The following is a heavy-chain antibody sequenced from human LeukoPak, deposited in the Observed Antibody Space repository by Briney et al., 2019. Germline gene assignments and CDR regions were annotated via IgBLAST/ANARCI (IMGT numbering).Heavy chain of an antibody. Sequence: PSETPSLTCAVSGGSISSGGYYWSWIRQHPGKGLEWIGYIYYSGSTYYNPSLKSRVTISVDTSKNQFSLKLSSVTAADTAVYYCARWGRIAAAGPYFDYWGQGTLVTVSS. D-gene: IGHD6-13*01. V-gene: IGHV4-31*11. J-gene: IGHJ4*02. CDR1: GGSISSGGYY. CDR3: ARWGRIAAAGPYFDY. CDR2: IYYSGST.